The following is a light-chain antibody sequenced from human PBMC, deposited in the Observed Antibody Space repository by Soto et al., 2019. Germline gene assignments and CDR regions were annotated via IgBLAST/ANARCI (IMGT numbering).Light chain of an antibody. CDR3: QQYGSSPYT. Sequence: PGDRATLSCRASQSVRSDYFAWYQQKPGQAPRLLIYGASSRATGIPDRFSGSGSGTDFTLTISRLEPEDFAVYYCQQYGSSPYTFGQGTKVDIK. J-gene: IGKJ2*01. CDR1: QSVRSDY. CDR2: GAS. V-gene: IGKV3-20*01.